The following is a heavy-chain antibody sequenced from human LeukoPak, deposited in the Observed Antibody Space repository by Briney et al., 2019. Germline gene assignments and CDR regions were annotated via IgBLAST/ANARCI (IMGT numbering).Heavy chain of an antibody. J-gene: IGHJ6*02. Sequence: SETLSLTCTVSGGSISSYYWSWIRQPPGKGLEWIGEINHSGSTNYNPSLKSRVTISVDTSKNQFSLKLSSVTAADTAVYYCARGASISGMDVWGQGTTVTVSS. V-gene: IGHV4-34*01. D-gene: IGHD3-3*02. CDR1: GGSISSYY. CDR2: INHSGST. CDR3: ARGASISGMDV.